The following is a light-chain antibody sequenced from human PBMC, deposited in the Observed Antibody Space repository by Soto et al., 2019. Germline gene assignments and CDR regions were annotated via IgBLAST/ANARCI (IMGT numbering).Light chain of an antibody. CDR3: CSYAGSYSYV. J-gene: IGLJ1*01. V-gene: IGLV2-11*01. CDR2: DVS. Sequence: QSALTQPRSVSGSPGQSVTFSCTGPSSDVGGYNYVSWYQQHPGKAPKLMIYDVSKRPSGVPDRFSGSKSGNTASLTISGLQAEDEADYYCCSYAGSYSYVFGTGTKLTVL. CDR1: SSDVGGYNY.